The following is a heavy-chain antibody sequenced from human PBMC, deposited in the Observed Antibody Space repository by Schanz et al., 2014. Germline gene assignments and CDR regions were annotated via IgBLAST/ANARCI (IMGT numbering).Heavy chain of an antibody. CDR2: ISYDGNNK. CDR3: AREIPAGGHFDY. CDR1: GFTFSSYA. D-gene: IGHD2-15*01. V-gene: IGHV3-30*04. J-gene: IGHJ4*02. Sequence: QVQLVESGGGLVKPGRSLRLSCAASGFTFSSYAMHWVRQAPGKGLEWVALISYDGNNKYYADSVKGRFTISRDNSKNTLYLRMISLRAEDTAMFYCAREIPAGGHFDYWGQGTLVTVSS.